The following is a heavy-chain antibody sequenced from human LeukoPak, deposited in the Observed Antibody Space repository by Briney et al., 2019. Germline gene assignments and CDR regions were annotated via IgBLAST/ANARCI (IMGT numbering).Heavy chain of an antibody. J-gene: IGHJ6*02. Sequence: ASVKVSCKASGGTFSSYAINWVRQAPGRGLEWMGGIIPIFGTANSAQKFQGRVTITADESTSTAYMELSSLRSEDTAVYYCARLRSLERLLSGYYYYGMDVWGRGTTVTVSS. CDR1: GGTFSSYA. CDR3: ARLRSLERLLSGYYYYGMDV. CDR2: IIPIFGTA. D-gene: IGHD3-3*01. V-gene: IGHV1-69*13.